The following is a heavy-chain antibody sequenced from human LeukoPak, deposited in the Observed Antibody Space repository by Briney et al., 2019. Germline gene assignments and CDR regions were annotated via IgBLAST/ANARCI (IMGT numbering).Heavy chain of an antibody. J-gene: IGHJ4*02. D-gene: IGHD2-15*01. V-gene: IGHV3-23*01. Sequence: GGSLRLSCAASGFTLSSYAMSWVRQAPGKGLEWVSVISGSGGSTYYADSVKRRFTISRDNSKNTLYLQMNSLRAEDTAVYYCARTNRYCSGGSCYAGHFDYWGQGTLVTVSS. CDR1: GFTLSSYA. CDR3: ARTNRYCSGGSCYAGHFDY. CDR2: ISGSGGST.